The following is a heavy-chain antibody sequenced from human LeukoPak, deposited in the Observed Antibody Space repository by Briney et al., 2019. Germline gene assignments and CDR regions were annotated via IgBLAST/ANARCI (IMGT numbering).Heavy chain of an antibody. CDR2: ISPYNGNT. V-gene: IGHV1-18*01. Sequence: GASVKVSCKASGYTFINYGITWVRQAPGQGLEWMGWISPYNGNTKYLQKFQGRVTMTTDTSTSTASMEVRSLRSDDTAVYYCAREESIGGYQFLHEYWGQGTLVTVSS. J-gene: IGHJ4*02. CDR3: AREESIGGYQFLHEY. CDR1: GYTFINYG. D-gene: IGHD3-16*01.